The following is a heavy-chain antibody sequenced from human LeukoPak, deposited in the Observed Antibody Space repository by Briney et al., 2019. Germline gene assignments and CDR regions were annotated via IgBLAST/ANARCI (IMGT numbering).Heavy chain of an antibody. CDR3: ARVPYYDYVWGSYRHNWFDP. CDR2: INHSGST. D-gene: IGHD3-16*02. J-gene: IGHJ5*02. V-gene: IGHV4-34*01. Sequence: SETLSLTCTVSGGSISSYYWSWIRQPPGKGLEWIGEINHSGSTNYNPSLKSRVTISVDTSKNQFSLKLSSVTAADTAVYYCARVPYYDYVWGSYRHNWFDPWGQGTLVTVSS. CDR1: GGSISSYY.